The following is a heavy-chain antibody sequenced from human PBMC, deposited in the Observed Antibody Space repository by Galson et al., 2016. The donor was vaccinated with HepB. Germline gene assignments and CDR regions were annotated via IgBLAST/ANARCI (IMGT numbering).Heavy chain of an antibody. Sequence: SVKVSCKASGDTFRTYAISWLRQAPGQGLEWMGEIIPFFGTTSYAQKFQGRVTITADKSKNTAYMELRSLRSEDSALYYCASHLRFLELFDFWGQGSLVTVSS. CDR1: GDTFRTYA. J-gene: IGHJ4*02. V-gene: IGHV1-69*06. D-gene: IGHD3-3*01. CDR3: ASHLRFLELFDF. CDR2: IIPFFGTT.